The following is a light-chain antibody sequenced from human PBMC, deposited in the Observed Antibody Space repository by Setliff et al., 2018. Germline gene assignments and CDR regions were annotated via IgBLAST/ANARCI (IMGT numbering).Light chain of an antibody. V-gene: IGLV2-14*03. CDR1: SSDIGAYTY. Sequence: SALTQPASMSGSPGQSITISCTGTSSDIGAYTYVSWYQQHPGKAPKLLISDVSYRPSGVSHRFSGSKSGNTASLTISWLQAEDEADYYCSSYTTSSLRVFGGGTK. CDR3: SSYTTSSLRV. CDR2: DVS. J-gene: IGLJ2*01.